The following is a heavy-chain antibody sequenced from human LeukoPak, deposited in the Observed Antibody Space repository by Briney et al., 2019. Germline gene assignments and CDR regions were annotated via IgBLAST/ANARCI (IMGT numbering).Heavy chain of an antibody. CDR2: FNAGNGNT. Sequence: ASVKVSCKASGYTFTSYAMHWVRQAPGQRLEWMGWFNAGNGNTKYSQKFQGRVTITRDTSASTAYMELSSLRSEDTAVYYCARDLYYGSGSPPYYYYGMDVWGKGTTVTVSS. D-gene: IGHD3-10*01. CDR1: GYTFTSYA. CDR3: ARDLYYGSGSPPYYYYGMDV. J-gene: IGHJ6*04. V-gene: IGHV1-3*01.